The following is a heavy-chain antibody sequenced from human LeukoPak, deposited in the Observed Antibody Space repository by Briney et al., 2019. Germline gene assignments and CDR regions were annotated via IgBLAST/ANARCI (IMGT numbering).Heavy chain of an antibody. CDR3: ARSLYPNWYFDL. CDR2: IYYSGST. J-gene: IGHJ2*01. CDR1: GGSISSYY. Sequence: SETLSHTCTVSGGSISSYYWSWIRQPPGKGLEWIGYIYYSGSTNYNPSLKSRVTISVDTSKNQFSLKLSSVTAADTAVYYCARSLYPNWYFDLWGRGTLVTVSS. V-gene: IGHV4-59*01. D-gene: IGHD2-2*01.